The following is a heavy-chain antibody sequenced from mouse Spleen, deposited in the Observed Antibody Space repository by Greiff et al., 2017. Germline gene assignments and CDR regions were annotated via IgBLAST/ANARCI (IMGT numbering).Heavy chain of an antibody. CDR2: INYDGSST. CDR1: GFTFSDYY. J-gene: IGHJ2*01. Sequence: EVKLVESEGGLVQPGSSMKLSCTASGFTFSDYYMAWVRQVPEKGLEWVANINYDGSSTYYLDSLKSRFIISRDNAKNILYLQMSSLKSEDTATYYCARDLYDGYFDYWGQGTTLTVSS. CDR3: ARDLYDGYFDY. D-gene: IGHD2-3*01. V-gene: IGHV5-16*01.